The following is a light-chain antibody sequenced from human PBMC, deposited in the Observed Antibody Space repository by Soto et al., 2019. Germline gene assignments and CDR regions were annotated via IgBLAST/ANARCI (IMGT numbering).Light chain of an antibody. CDR2: AAS. CDR3: QQANSFPRT. Sequence: DIQLTQSPSSLSASVGDRVTITCQASQDISNHLNWYQQKPGKAPKLLIYAASNLQNGVPSRFSGSGFGTDFTLTISSLQPEDFATYYCQQANSFPRTLGQGTKVDIK. J-gene: IGKJ1*01. CDR1: QDISNH. V-gene: IGKV1-12*01.